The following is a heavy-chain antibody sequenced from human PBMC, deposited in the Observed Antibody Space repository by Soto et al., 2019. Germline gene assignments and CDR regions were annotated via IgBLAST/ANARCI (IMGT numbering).Heavy chain of an antibody. Sequence: GGSLRLSCAASGFTFSSYAMSWVRQAPGKGLEWVSAISGSGGSTYYADSVKGRFTISRDNSKNTLYLQMNSLRAEDTAVYYCAKGRGIVVVPAAHYAFDIWGQGTMVTVSS. J-gene: IGHJ3*02. V-gene: IGHV3-23*01. CDR1: GFTFSSYA. D-gene: IGHD2-2*01. CDR3: AKGRGIVVVPAAHYAFDI. CDR2: ISGSGGST.